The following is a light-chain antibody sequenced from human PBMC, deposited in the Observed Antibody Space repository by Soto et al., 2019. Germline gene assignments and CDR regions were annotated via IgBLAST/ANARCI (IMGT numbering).Light chain of an antibody. J-gene: IGLJ1*01. CDR3: NSYTASSTFV. CDR1: SSDVGGYNY. CDR2: GVF. V-gene: IGLV2-14*01. Sequence: QSALTQPASVSGSPGQSITISCTGTSSDVGGYNYVSWYQQHPGTAPKLVIYGVFNRPSGISTRFSGSRSGNTASLTISGLQAEGEAEYYCNSYTASSTFVFGTGTKLTVL.